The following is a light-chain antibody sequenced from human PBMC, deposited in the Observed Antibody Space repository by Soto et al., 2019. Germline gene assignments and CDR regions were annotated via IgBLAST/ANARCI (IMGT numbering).Light chain of an antibody. J-gene: IGKJ5*01. CDR1: QSVGSF. V-gene: IGKV3-11*01. CDR3: QQYNNWPPYT. CDR2: DAS. Sequence: EIVLTQSPGTLSLSPGERATLSCRASQSVGSFLAWYQQKPGQAPRLLIYDASNRATGIPARFSGSGSGTDFTLTISSLEPEDFAVYYCQQYNNWPPYTFGQGTRLEIK.